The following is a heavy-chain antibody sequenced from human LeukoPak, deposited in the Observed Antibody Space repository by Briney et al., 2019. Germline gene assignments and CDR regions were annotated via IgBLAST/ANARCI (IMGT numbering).Heavy chain of an antibody. CDR2: IIPIFGTA. D-gene: IGHD1-14*01. V-gene: IGHV1-69*01. J-gene: IGHJ4*02. Sequence: SVKVSCKAPGGTFSSYAISWVRQAPGQGLEWMGGIIPIFGTANYAQKFQGRVTITADESTSTAYMELSSLRSEDTAVYYCARNVYRTFDSWDQGTLVTVSS. CDR3: ARNVYRTFDS. CDR1: GGTFSSYA.